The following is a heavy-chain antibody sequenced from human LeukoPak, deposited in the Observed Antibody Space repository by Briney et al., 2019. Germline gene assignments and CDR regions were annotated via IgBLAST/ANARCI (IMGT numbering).Heavy chain of an antibody. J-gene: IGHJ4*02. D-gene: IGHD5-18*01. CDR1: GGSFSGYY. Sequence: SETLSHTCAVYGGSFSGYYWSWIRQPPGKGLEWIGEINHSGSTNYNPSLKSRVTISVDTSKNQFSLKLSSVTAADTAVYYCARQANRYSYGYYMGYFDYWGQGTLVTVSS. V-gene: IGHV4-34*01. CDR3: ARQANRYSYGYYMGYFDY. CDR2: INHSGST.